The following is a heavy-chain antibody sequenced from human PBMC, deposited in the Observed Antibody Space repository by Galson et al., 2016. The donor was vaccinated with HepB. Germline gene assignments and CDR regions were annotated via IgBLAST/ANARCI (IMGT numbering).Heavy chain of an antibody. CDR3: AKGLGYCSSTSGFLYYYYAMDV. Sequence: SLRLSCAASGFTFSSYAMSWVRQTPGKGLEWVSAISGSGGSTHYADSVKGRFTISRDNSKNTLYLQMNSLRAEDTALYYCAKGLGYCSSTSGFLYYYYAMDVWGQGTTVTVSS. CDR2: ISGSGGST. V-gene: IGHV3-23*01. J-gene: IGHJ6*02. CDR1: GFTFSSYA. D-gene: IGHD2-2*01.